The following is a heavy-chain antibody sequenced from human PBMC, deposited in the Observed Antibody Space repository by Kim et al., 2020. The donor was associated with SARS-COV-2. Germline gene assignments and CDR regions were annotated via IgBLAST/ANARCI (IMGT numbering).Heavy chain of an antibody. V-gene: IGHV1-46*01. CDR3: ARDSYGSGYYYGMDV. Sequence: ASVKVSCKASGYTFTNYYMHWVRQAPGQGLEWMGIINPSGADTRYPQKFQGRVTMTRDTSTSTVYMELYSLRSEDTAVYYCARDSYGSGYYYGMDVWGQGTTVTVSS. D-gene: IGHD3-10*01. J-gene: IGHJ6*02. CDR1: GYTFTNYY. CDR2: INPSGADT.